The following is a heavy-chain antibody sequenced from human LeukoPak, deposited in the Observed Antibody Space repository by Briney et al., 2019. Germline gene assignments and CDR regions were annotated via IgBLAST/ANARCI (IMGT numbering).Heavy chain of an antibody. CDR2: IRYDGSNK. Sequence: GGSLRLSCAASGFTFSSYGMHWVRQAPGKGLEWVAFIRYDGSNKYYADSVKGRFTISRDNSKNTLYLQMNSLRAEDTAVYYCARVGVVPAYYYYYYMDVWGKGTTVTVSS. V-gene: IGHV3-30*02. CDR1: GFTFSSYG. D-gene: IGHD2-2*01. J-gene: IGHJ6*03. CDR3: ARVGVVPAYYYYYYMDV.